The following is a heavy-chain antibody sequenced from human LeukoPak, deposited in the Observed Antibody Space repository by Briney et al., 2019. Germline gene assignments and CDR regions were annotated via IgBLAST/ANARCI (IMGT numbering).Heavy chain of an antibody. D-gene: IGHD6-19*01. J-gene: IGHJ4*02. Sequence: GGSLRLSCTASGFTFGDYAMSWVRQAPGKGQEWVGFIRSKAYGGTTEYAASVKGRFTISRDDSKSIAYLQMNSLKTEDTAVYYCTRGGLGIAVAVPNYWGQGTLVTVSS. CDR2: IRSKAYGGTT. CDR1: GFTFGDYA. CDR3: TRGGLGIAVAVPNY. V-gene: IGHV3-49*04.